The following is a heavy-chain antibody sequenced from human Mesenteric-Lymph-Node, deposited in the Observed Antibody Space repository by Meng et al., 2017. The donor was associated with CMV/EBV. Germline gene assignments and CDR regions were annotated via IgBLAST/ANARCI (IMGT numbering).Heavy chain of an antibody. CDR3: ARGNYGSGSYSANYYYYGMDV. CDR1: GGSFSGYY. Sequence: SQTLSLTCAVYGGSFSGYYWGWIRQPPGKGLEWIGSIYHSGSTYYNPSLKSRVTISVDTSKNQFSLKLSSVTAADTAVYYCARGNYGSGSYSANYYYYGMDVWGQGTTVTVSS. V-gene: IGHV4-38-2*01. CDR2: IYHSGST. D-gene: IGHD3-10*01. J-gene: IGHJ6*02.